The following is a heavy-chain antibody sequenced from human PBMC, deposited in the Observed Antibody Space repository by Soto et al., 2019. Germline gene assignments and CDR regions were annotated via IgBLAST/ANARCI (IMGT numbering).Heavy chain of an antibody. J-gene: IGHJ4*02. D-gene: IGHD1-26*01. Sequence: GGSLRLSCAASGFTFSSNWMSWVRQAPGKGLEWVANIKPDGSGTYYVDSVKGRFTISRDNAKNSLYLQMNSLRAEDTAVYYCARDQAVATSFYWGQGTLVTVSS. CDR1: GFTFSSNW. CDR2: IKPDGSGT. CDR3: ARDQAVATSFY. V-gene: IGHV3-7*05.